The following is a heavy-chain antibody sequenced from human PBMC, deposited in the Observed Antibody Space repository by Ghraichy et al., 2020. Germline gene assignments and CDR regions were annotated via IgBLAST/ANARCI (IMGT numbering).Heavy chain of an antibody. D-gene: IGHD2-15*01. CDR2: INHGGST. CDR3: ATARYCAGGSCPRYFDS. CDR1: GESFSAYF. V-gene: IGHV4-34*01. J-gene: IGHJ4*02. Sequence: SQTLSLTCDVYGESFSAYFRSWIRQPPGKGLEWIGDINHGGSTNYNPSLKRRVTISVDTSKNQFSLRLSSVTAADTAVYYCATARYCAGGSCPRYFDSWGQGTLVTVSS.